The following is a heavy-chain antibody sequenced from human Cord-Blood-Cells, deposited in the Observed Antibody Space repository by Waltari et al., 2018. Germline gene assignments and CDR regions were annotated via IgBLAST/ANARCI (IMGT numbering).Heavy chain of an antibody. CDR1: GFTFSSYN. Sequence: EVQLVESGGGLVKPGGSLRLSCAASGFTFSSYNMNWVRQAPGKGLELVSSISSSSSYIYYADSVKGRFTISRDNAKNSLYLQMNSLRAEDTAVYYCARDRDSSSWFDYWGQGTLVTVSS. CDR3: ARDRDSSSWFDY. V-gene: IGHV3-21*01. D-gene: IGHD6-13*01. J-gene: IGHJ4*02. CDR2: ISSSSSYI.